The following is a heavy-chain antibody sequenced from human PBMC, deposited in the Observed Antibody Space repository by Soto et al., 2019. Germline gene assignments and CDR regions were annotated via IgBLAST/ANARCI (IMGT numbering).Heavy chain of an antibody. CDR1: GDSIIGTGW. CDR3: VRNGYYXXDV. V-gene: IGHV4-4*02. J-gene: IGHJ6*02. D-gene: IGHD3-22*01. CDR2: VYHSGAT. Sequence: QVQLQESGPGLVRPSGTLSLTCAVSGDSIIGTGWWSWVRQSPGKGLDWIGEVYHSGATNYNPSLKSRVTISVDTSRNQFSLNLGSVTAADTAVYYCVRNGYYXXDVWGQGTTVTVSS.